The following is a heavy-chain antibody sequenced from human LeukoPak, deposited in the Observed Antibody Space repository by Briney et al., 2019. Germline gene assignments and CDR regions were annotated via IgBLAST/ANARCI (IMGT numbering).Heavy chain of an antibody. CDR2: IWYDGSNK. V-gene: IGHV3-33*08. CDR3: ARDRSTYSSSWYVDY. D-gene: IGHD6-13*01. J-gene: IGHJ4*02. Sequence: GGSLRLSCAASGFTFSSYGMHWVRQAPGKGLEWVAVIWYDGSNKYYADSVKGRFTISRDNSKNTLYLRMNTLRAEDTAVYYCARDRSTYSSSWYVDYWGQGTLVTVSS. CDR1: GFTFSSYG.